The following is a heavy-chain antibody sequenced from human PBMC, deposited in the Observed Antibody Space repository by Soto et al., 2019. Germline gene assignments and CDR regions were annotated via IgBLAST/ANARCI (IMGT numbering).Heavy chain of an antibody. CDR3: VRRKERSGPHYFDA. V-gene: IGHV1-8*02. CDR1: GYTFTTCD. CDR2: MNPSTGKT. J-gene: IGHJ4*02. D-gene: IGHD1-26*01. Sequence: ASVKVSCKAPGYTFTTCDIHWVRQAPGRGLEWMGWMNPSTGKTGNAQRFQGRVTMTRDTSISTAYMEVSSLRSEDTGVYYCVRRKERSGPHYFDAWGQGTLVTVSS.